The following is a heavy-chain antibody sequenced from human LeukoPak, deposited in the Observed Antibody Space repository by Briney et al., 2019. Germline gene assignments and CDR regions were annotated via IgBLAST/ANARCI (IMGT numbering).Heavy chain of an antibody. D-gene: IGHD4-23*01. Sequence: GGSLRLSCAASGFTFSSCAMGWVRQAPGEGLEWVSTISDSGGSTYYADSVRGRFTISRDNSKSTLSLHMNSLRAEDTAVYFCAKHRTTVVTDFDYWGQGTLVTVSS. CDR3: AKHRTTVVTDFDY. J-gene: IGHJ4*02. V-gene: IGHV3-23*01. CDR2: ISDSGGST. CDR1: GFTFSSCA.